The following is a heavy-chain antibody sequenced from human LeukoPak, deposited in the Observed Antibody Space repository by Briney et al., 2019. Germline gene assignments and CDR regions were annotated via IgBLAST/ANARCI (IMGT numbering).Heavy chain of an antibody. Sequence: PGGSLRLSCEASGFTFSNYAMHWVRRAPGKGLEWVALISYDGSTKHYADSVKGRFTISRDNSKNTLSLQINSLRSEDTAVYYCAKDLRYYGPGSSPQYWGQGTLVTVFS. D-gene: IGHD3-10*01. CDR3: AKDLRYYGPGSSPQY. V-gene: IGHV3-30*18. CDR1: GFTFSNYA. CDR2: ISYDGSTK. J-gene: IGHJ4*02.